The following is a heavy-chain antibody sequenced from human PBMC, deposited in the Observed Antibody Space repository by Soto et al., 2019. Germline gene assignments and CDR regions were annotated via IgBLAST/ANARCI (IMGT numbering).Heavy chain of an antibody. CDR2: ISAYNGNT. D-gene: IGHD2-15*01. Sequence: ASVKVSCKASGYTFTSYGISWVRQAPGQGLEWMGWISAYNGNTNYAQKLQGRVTMTTDTSTSTAYMELRSLRSDDTAVYYCARELDPVGYCSGGSCPDYYGMDVWGQGTTVTVSS. CDR1: GYTFTSYG. J-gene: IGHJ6*02. V-gene: IGHV1-18*01. CDR3: ARELDPVGYCSGGSCPDYYGMDV.